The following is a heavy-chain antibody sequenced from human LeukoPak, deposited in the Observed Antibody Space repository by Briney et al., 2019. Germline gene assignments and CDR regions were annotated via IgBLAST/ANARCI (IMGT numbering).Heavy chain of an antibody. CDR2: INPNSGGT. V-gene: IGHV1-2*02. D-gene: IGHD3-10*01. J-gene: IGHJ5*02. CDR3: ARGIYWFDP. Sequence: GASVKVSCKSPGYTSSDFYIHWVRQAPGQGLEWMGWINPNSGGTDFAQNFQGRVTMTRDTSISTAYMELRGLRTDDTAVYYCARGIYWFDPWGQGTLVTVSS. CDR1: GYTSSDFY.